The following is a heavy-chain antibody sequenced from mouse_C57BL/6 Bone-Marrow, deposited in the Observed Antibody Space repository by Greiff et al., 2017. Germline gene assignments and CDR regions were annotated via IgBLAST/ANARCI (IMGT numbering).Heavy chain of an antibody. D-gene: IGHD1-1*01. CDR2: IHPNSGST. CDR1: GYTFTSYW. CDR3: ARNYGSSACAY. Sequence: QVQLQQPGAELVKPGASVKLSCKASGYTFTSYWMHWVKQRPGQGLEWIGMIHPNSGSTNYNEKFKSKATLTVDKSSSTAYMLLSSLTSEDSAVYYCARNYGSSACAYGGQGTLVTVSA. J-gene: IGHJ3*01. V-gene: IGHV1-64*01.